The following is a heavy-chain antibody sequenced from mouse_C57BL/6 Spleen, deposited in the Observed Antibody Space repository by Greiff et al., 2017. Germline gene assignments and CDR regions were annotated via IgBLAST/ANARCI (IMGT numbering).Heavy chain of an antibody. CDR1: GFNIKDYY. CDR3: ARGYYDYVYFDY. CDR2: IDPEDGET. V-gene: IGHV14-2*01. J-gene: IGHJ2*01. D-gene: IGHD2-4*01. Sequence: VQLQQSGAELVKPGASVKLSCTASGFNIKDYYMHWVKQRTEQGLEWIGRIDPEDGETKYAPKVQGKATITADTSSNTAYLQLSSLTSEDTAVYYCARGYYDYVYFDYWGQGTTLTVSS.